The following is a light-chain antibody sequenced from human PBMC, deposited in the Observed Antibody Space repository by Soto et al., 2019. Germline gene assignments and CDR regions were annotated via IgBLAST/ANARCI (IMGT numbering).Light chain of an antibody. CDR1: TGAVTSDYY. V-gene: IGLV7-43*01. CDR2: RTS. Sequence: QTVVTQEPSLTVSPGGTVTLTCALTTGAVTSDYYPNWFQRKPGQAHRTLIYRTSNKHSWTPARFSGSLLGGKAALTLSGVRAEDEADYCCVRLDGGDWVFGGGTKVTVL. CDR3: VRLDGGDWV. J-gene: IGLJ3*02.